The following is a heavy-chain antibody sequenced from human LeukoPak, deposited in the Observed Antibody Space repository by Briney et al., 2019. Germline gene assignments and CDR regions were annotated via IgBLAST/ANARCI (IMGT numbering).Heavy chain of an antibody. V-gene: IGHV1-2*02. J-gene: IGHJ4*02. D-gene: IGHD6-13*01. Sequence: ASVKVSCKASGYTFTGYYMHWVRQAPGQGLEWMGWINPNSGGTNYAQKFQGRVTMTRDTSISTAYMELSRLRSDDTAVYYCAREILDGKSSSWARGLFDYWGQGTLVTVSA. CDR3: AREILDGKSSSWARGLFDY. CDR2: INPNSGGT. CDR1: GYTFTGYY.